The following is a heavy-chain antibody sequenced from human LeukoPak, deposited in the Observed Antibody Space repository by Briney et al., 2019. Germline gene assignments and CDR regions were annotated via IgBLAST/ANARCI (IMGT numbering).Heavy chain of an antibody. J-gene: IGHJ6*02. D-gene: IGHD2-15*01. CDR2: IKQDGSEK. CDR3: ARGGGCSGGSCYSTTPYYYYGMDV. CDR1: GFTFSSYW. V-gene: IGHV3-7*01. Sequence: PGGSLRLSCAASGFTFSSYWMSWVCQAPGKGLEWVANIKQDGSEKYYVDSVKGRFTISRDNAKNSLYLQMNSLRAEDTAVYYCARGGGCSGGSCYSTTPYYYYGMDVWGQGTTVTVSS.